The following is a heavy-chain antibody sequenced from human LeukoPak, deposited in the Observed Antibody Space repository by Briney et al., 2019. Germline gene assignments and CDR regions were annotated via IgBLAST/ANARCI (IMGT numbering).Heavy chain of an antibody. Sequence: GGSLRLSCAASGFTFSSYGMHWVRQAPGKGLEWVAFIRYDGSNKYYADSVKGRFTISRDNSKNTLYLQMTSLRAEDTAVYYCATVYCSSTSCYGDLDYWGQGTLVTVSS. CDR2: IRYDGSNK. V-gene: IGHV3-30*02. CDR3: ATVYCSSTSCYGDLDY. J-gene: IGHJ4*02. CDR1: GFTFSSYG. D-gene: IGHD2-2*01.